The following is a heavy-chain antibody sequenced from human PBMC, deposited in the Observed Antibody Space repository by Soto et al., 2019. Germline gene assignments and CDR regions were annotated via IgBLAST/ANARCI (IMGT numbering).Heavy chain of an antibody. J-gene: IGHJ3*01. CDR1: GYSFTSYW. Sequence: XXSLKIYWKGSGYSFTSYWIDGVRQMPGKGLEWMGIIYPGDSDTRYSPSFQGQVTISANKSINTAYLQWSSLQASDTAMFYCAKTRAGDRDGFDFWGQGTMVTVSS. CDR3: AKTRAGDRDGFDF. D-gene: IGHD1-26*01. V-gene: IGHV5-51*01. CDR2: IYPGDSDT.